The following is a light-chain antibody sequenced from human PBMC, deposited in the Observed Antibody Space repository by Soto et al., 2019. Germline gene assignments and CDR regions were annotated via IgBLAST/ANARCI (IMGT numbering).Light chain of an antibody. CDR1: SSNIGAGYD. J-gene: IGLJ1*01. CDR2: DNN. Sequence: QSVLTQPPSVSGAPGQRVTISCSGSSSNIGAGYDVHWYQQLPGTAPKLLIYDNNNRPSGVPGRFSGSKSGTSASLAITGLQAEDEADYYCQSYDNSLSVYVFGTGTKLTVL. CDR3: QSYDNSLSVYV. V-gene: IGLV1-40*01.